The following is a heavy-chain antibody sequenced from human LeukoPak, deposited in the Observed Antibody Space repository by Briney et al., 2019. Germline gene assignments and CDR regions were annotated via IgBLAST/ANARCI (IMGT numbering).Heavy chain of an antibody. D-gene: IGHD6-19*01. CDR1: GYTFTSYD. V-gene: IGHV1-8*03. Sequence: ASVKVSCKASGYTFTSYDINWVRQATGQGLEWMGWMNPNSGNTGYAQKFQGRVTITRNTSISTAYMELSSLRSEDTAVYYCARAHGYSSGWYTPYYYYYMDVWGKGTTVTVSS. J-gene: IGHJ6*03. CDR2: MNPNSGNT. CDR3: ARAHGYSSGWYTPYYYYYMDV.